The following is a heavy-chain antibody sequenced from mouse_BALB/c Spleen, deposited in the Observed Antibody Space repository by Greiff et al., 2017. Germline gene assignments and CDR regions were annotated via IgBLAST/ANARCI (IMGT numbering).Heavy chain of an antibody. CDR1: GYTFTDYV. CDR3: ASTGRYDGGYYAMDY. Sequence: VQLVESGPELVKPGASVKMSCKASGYTFTDYVISWVKQRTGQGLEWIGEIYPGSGSTYYNEKFKGKATLTADKSSNTAYMQLSSLTSEDSAVYFCASTGRYDGGYYAMDYWGQGTSVTVSS. D-gene: IGHD2-14*01. V-gene: IGHV1-77*01. J-gene: IGHJ4*01. CDR2: IYPGSGST.